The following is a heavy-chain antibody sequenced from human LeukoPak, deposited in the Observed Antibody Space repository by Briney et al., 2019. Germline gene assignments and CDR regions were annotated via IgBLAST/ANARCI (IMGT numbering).Heavy chain of an antibody. V-gene: IGHV4-30-4*08. Sequence: SQTLSLTCTVSGGSISSGDYYWSWIRQPPGKGLEWIGYIYYSGSTYYNPSLKSRVPISVDTSKNQFSLKLSSVTAADTAVYYCARGGVRQLLHAFDIWGQGTMVTVSS. D-gene: IGHD2-2*01. CDR2: IYYSGST. CDR1: GGSISSGDYY. J-gene: IGHJ3*02. CDR3: ARGGVRQLLHAFDI.